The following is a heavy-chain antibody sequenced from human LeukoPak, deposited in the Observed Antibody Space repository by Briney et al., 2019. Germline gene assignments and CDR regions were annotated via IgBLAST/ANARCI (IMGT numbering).Heavy chain of an antibody. CDR2: ISAYNGNP. CDR1: GYTFTNYG. V-gene: IGHV1-18*01. J-gene: IGHJ4*02. D-gene: IGHD2-2*01. CDR3: ATYTEGYCTSANCYAGFDH. Sequence: ASVKVSCKASGYTFTNYGVSWVRQAPGQGLEWMGWISAYNGNPGYAQKFQGRVTMTTDTPTSTTYMELRSLRSDDTAVYYCATYTEGYCTSANCYAGFDHWGQGTLVTVSS.